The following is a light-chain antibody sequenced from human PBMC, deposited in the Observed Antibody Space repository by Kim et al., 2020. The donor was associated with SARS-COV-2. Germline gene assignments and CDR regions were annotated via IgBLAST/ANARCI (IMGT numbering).Light chain of an antibody. CDR1: RSDVGSYNL. CDR2: EVS. Sequence: QSITISCTGTRSDVGSYNLVSWYQQHPGKAPKLMIYEVSKRPSGVSNRFSGSKSGNTASLTISGLQAEDEADYYCCSYAGSSTFRVFGGGTQLTVL. J-gene: IGLJ2*01. V-gene: IGLV2-23*02. CDR3: CSYAGSSTFRV.